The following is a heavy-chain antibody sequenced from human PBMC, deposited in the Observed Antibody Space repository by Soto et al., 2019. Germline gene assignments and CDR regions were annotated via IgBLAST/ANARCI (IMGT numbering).Heavy chain of an antibody. CDR1: GYSFTSYW. V-gene: IGHV5-10-1*01. D-gene: IGHD3-10*01. CDR2: IDPSDSYT. CDR3: ARQVYYGSGSFYYYYGMDV. J-gene: IGHJ6*02. Sequence: GESLKISCKGSGYSFTSYWISWVRQMPGKGLEWMGRIDPSDSYTNYSPSFQGHVTISADKSISTAYLQWSSLKASDTAMYYCARQVYYGSGSFYYYYGMDVWGQGTTVTVSS.